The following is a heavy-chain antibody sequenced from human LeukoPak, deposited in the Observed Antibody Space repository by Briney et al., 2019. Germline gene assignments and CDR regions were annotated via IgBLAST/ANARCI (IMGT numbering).Heavy chain of an antibody. CDR2: ISSSGDTI. CDR3: AREGTSGYSRSWYYYFDY. Sequence: PGGSLRLSCAASGFTFSDYYMSWIRQAPGKGLEGVSYISSSGDTIYYADSVKGRFTISRDNAKNSLYLQMNSLRAEDTAVYYCAREGTSGYSRSWYYYFDYWGQGTLVTVSS. J-gene: IGHJ4*02. CDR1: GFTFSDYY. D-gene: IGHD6-13*01. V-gene: IGHV3-11*01.